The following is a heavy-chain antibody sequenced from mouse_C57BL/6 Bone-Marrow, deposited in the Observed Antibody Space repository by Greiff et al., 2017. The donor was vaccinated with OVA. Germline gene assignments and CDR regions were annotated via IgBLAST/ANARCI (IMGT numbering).Heavy chain of an antibody. Sequence: EVQLQESGPGLVKPSQSLSLTCSVTGYSITSGYYWNWIRQFPGNKLEWMGYISYDGSNHYNPSLKNRISITRDTSKNQFFLKLNSVTTEDTATYYCARRLSSYDYAMDYWGQGTSVTVSS. D-gene: IGHD2-10*02. CDR2: ISYDGSN. CDR1: GYSITSGYY. V-gene: IGHV3-6*01. CDR3: ARRLSSYDYAMDY. J-gene: IGHJ4*01.